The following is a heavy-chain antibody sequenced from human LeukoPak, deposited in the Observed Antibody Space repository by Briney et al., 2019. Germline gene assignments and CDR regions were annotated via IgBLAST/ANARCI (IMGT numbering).Heavy chain of an antibody. CDR2: IVVGSGNT. Sequence: GTSVKVSCKASGFTFTSSAVQWVRQARGQRLEWIGWIVVGSGNTNYAQKFQERVTITRDMSTSTAYMELSSLRSEDTAVYYCARVYRYYDYVWGSYPPGGFDPWGQGTLVTVSS. V-gene: IGHV1-58*01. CDR1: GFTFTSSA. D-gene: IGHD3-16*02. CDR3: ARVYRYYDYVWGSYPPGGFDP. J-gene: IGHJ5*02.